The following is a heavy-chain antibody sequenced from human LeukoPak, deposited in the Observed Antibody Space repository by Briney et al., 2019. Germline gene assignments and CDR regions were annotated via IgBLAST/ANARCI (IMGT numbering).Heavy chain of an antibody. J-gene: IGHJ4*02. Sequence: PGGSLRLSCAASGFTFSRYSMHWVRQAPGKGLEYVSAISNNGGSTYYAKSVKGRFTISGDNSKNTLYLQMGSLRAEDMAVYYCARTSIAAREADYWGQGTLVTVSS. V-gene: IGHV3-64*01. CDR3: ARTSIAAREADY. CDR1: GFTFSRYS. D-gene: IGHD6-6*01. CDR2: ISNNGGST.